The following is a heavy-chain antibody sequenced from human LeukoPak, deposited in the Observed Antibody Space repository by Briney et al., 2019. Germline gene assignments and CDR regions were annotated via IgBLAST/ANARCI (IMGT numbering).Heavy chain of an antibody. V-gene: IGHV4-34*08. CDR3: VNTWIQLWRRGGGLDP. CDR1: GGTFNAYC. Sequence: SETLSGTCAGYGGTFNAYCWGWIRPPPGLGLKWIGGINHIGSTNYHPSLKSRVTISVHTSKHQFSLKLRSVTAADTALCYCVNTWIQLWRRGGGLDPWGQGRQVTV. D-gene: IGHD5-18*01. J-gene: IGHJ5*02. CDR2: INHIGST.